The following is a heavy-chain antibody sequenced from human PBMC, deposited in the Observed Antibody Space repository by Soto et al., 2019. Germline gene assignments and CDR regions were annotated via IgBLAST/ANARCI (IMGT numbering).Heavy chain of an antibody. CDR1: GFPFSDSY. Sequence: GGSLRLSCAASGFPFSDSYMSWIRQAPGKGLEWISYITISGNTVYYADSLKGRFTISRDNAKNSLYLQMNRLRAEDTAVYYCARVSWREKYGMDVWGQGTMVTVSS. V-gene: IGHV3-11*01. CDR3: ARVSWREKYGMDV. CDR2: ITISGNTV. J-gene: IGHJ6*02.